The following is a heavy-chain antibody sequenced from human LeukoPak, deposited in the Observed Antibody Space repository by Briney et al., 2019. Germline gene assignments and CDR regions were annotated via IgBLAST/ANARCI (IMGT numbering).Heavy chain of an antibody. CDR2: INSGGDTI. Sequence: GGSLRLSCTASGFSFSDNFMGWLRQGPGKGLEWVSYINSGGDTIHYSGAVKGRFSISRDNSKRLLYLEMSRLRIDDTALYYCARGGSGWTFNHWGQGTLVSVAS. CDR1: GFSFSDNF. V-gene: IGHV3-11*01. CDR3: ARGGSGWTFNH. J-gene: IGHJ4*02. D-gene: IGHD2/OR15-2a*01.